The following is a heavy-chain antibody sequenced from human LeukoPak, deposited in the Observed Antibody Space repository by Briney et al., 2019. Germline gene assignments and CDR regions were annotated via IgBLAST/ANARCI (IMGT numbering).Heavy chain of an antibody. CDR2: IYYSGST. J-gene: IGHJ5*02. Sequence: PSETLSLTCTVSGGSISSSSYYWGWSRQPPGKGLEWIGSIYYSGSTYYNPSLKSRVTISVDTSKNQFSLKLSSVTAADTAVYYCARRGVGATTANWFDPWGQGTLVTVSS. D-gene: IGHD1-26*01. V-gene: IGHV4-39*01. CDR1: GGSISSSSYY. CDR3: ARRGVGATTANWFDP.